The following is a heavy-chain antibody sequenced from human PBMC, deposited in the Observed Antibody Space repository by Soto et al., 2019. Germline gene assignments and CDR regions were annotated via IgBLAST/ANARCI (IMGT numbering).Heavy chain of an antibody. J-gene: IGHJ5*02. Sequence: ASVKVSCKAPGYTFTSYDINWVRQATGQGLEWMGWMNPNSGNTGYAQKFQGRVTMTRNTSISTAYMELSSLRSEDTAVYYCYAYCSSTSCYRPWFDPWGQGTLVTVSS. V-gene: IGHV1-8*01. CDR3: YAYCSSTSCYRPWFDP. D-gene: IGHD2-2*01. CDR2: MNPNSGNT. CDR1: GYTFTSYD.